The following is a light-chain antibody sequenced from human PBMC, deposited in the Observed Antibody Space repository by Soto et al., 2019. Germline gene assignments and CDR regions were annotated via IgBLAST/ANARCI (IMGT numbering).Light chain of an antibody. J-gene: IGLJ1*01. CDR3: SSYTRRSTRFYV. CDR1: SSDVGGYNY. CDR2: DVS. Sequence: QSVLTQPASVSGSPGQSIAISCTGTSSDVGGYNYVSWYQQHPGKAPKLMIYDVSNRPSGVSNRFSGSKSGNTASLTISGLQAEDEADYYCSSYTRRSTRFYVFGTGTKVTVL. V-gene: IGLV2-14*01.